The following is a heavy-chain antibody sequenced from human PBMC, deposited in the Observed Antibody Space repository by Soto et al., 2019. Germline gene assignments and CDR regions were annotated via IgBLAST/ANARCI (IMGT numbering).Heavy chain of an antibody. D-gene: IGHD6-19*01. Sequence: QVQLVQSGAEVKKPGASVKVSCKASGYTFTNYGISWVRQAPGQGLEWMGWISAHNGNTKYAQKLQGRVTMTTDTATRTAYMELRSLRSAYTAVSYCARGGTSGWYGGHYWGQGTLVTVSS. CDR3: ARGGTSGWYGGHY. V-gene: IGHV1-18*01. J-gene: IGHJ4*02. CDR1: GYTFTNYG. CDR2: ISAHNGNT.